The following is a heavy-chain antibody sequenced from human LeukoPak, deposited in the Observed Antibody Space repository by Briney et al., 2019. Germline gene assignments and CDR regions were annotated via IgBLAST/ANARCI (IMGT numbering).Heavy chain of an antibody. V-gene: IGHV4-61*02. J-gene: IGHJ6*02. CDR2: IYTSGST. CDR1: GGSISSGSYY. Sequence: SQTLSLTCTVSGGSISSGSYYWSWIRQPAGKGLEWIGRIYTSGSTNYNPSLKSRVTISVDTSKNQFSLKLSSVTAADTAVYYCARESSNGGYYYYGIDVWGQGTTVTVSS. D-gene: IGHD3-16*01. CDR3: ARESSNGGYYYYGIDV.